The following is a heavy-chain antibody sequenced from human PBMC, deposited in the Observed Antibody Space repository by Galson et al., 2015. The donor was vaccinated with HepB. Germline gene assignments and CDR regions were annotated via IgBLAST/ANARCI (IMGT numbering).Heavy chain of an antibody. D-gene: IGHD6-19*01. V-gene: IGHV3-23*01. CDR1: GFTFNYAW. J-gene: IGHJ4*02. CDR3: AKDGVAVAGARDY. CDR2: ISGSGGST. Sequence: SLRLSCAASGFTFNYAWMSWVRQAPGKGLEWVSAISGSGGSTYYADSVKGRFTISRDNSKNTLYLQMNSLRAEDTAVYYCAKDGVAVAGARDYWGQGTLVTVSS.